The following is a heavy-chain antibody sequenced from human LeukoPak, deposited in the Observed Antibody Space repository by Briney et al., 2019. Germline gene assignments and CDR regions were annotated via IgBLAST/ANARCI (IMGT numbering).Heavy chain of an antibody. CDR2: VNIDGYST. CDR3: AGIGRQWELY. D-gene: IGHD1-26*01. V-gene: IGHV3-74*01. Sequence: GGSLRLSCAASGFTFSSSWMHWVRQAPGKGLVWVARVNIDGYSTNYADSVRGRFTISRDNAKNILYLQMNSLRLEDTAMYYCAGIGRQWELYWGQGTLVSVSS. CDR1: GFTFSSSW. J-gene: IGHJ4*02.